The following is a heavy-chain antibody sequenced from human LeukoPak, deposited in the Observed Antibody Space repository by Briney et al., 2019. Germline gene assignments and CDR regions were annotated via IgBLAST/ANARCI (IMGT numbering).Heavy chain of an antibody. Sequence: PGGSLRLSCAASGFTFSSYGMHWVRQAPGKGLVWVSRINSDGSSTSYADSVKGRFTISRDNAKNTLYLQMNSLRAEDTAVYFCVRGPIDGSGRHCMDYWGQGTLVTVSS. CDR3: VRGPIDGSGRHCMDY. D-gene: IGHD3-10*01. J-gene: IGHJ4*02. CDR1: GFTFSSYG. V-gene: IGHV3-74*01. CDR2: INSDGSST.